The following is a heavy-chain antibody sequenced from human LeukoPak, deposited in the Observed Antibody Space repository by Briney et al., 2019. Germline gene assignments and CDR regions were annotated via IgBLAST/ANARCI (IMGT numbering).Heavy chain of an antibody. CDR2: IYPSGST. V-gene: IGHV4-4*07. CDR3: ARDRSGYSEYYFDY. D-gene: IGHD5-12*01. Sequence: SETLSLTCTVSGGSTNTYCWSWIRQPAEKGLEWIGRIYPSGSTYYNPSLKSRVTISIDKSKNQLSLRLTSVTAADTAVYYCARDRSGYSEYYFDYWGQGSLVTVSS. J-gene: IGHJ4*02. CDR1: GGSTNTYC.